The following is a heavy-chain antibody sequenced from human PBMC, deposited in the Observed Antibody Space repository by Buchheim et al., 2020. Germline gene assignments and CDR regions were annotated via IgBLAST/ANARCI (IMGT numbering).Heavy chain of an antibody. D-gene: IGHD1-26*01. V-gene: IGHV1-46*01. Sequence: QVQLVQSGAEVKKPGASVKVSCKASGYTFTSYYMHWVRQAPGEGLEWMGIINPSGGGVSYAQKFQGRVTMTRDTSTSTVYVGLSSLKSKDTAIYYCARAGIVGGTTPGYWGQGAL. CDR1: GYTFTSYY. CDR2: INPSGGGV. J-gene: IGHJ4*02. CDR3: ARAGIVGGTTPGY.